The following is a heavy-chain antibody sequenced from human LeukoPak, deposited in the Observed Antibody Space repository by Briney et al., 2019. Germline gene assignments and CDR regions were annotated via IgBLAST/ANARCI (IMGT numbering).Heavy chain of an antibody. J-gene: IGHJ6*02. D-gene: IGHD3-22*01. CDR1: GGSISSGDYY. CDR3: ARDRYYYDSSGYYGYYYGMDV. CDR2: IYYSGST. Sequence: SETLSLTCTVSGGSISSGDYYWSWIRQSPGKGLEWIGYIYYSGSTYYNPSLKSRVTISVDTSKNQFSLKLSSVTAADTAVYYCARDRYYYDSSGYYGYYYGMDVWGQGTTVTVSS. V-gene: IGHV4-30-4*01.